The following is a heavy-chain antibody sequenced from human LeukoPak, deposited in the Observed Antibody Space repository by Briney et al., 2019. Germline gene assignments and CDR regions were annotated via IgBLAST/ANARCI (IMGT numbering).Heavy chain of an antibody. CDR1: GGPISSYY. D-gene: IGHD4-11*01. J-gene: IGHJ6*03. V-gene: IGHV4-59*01. CDR3: ATSFYSNYVSYYYYMDV. Sequence: SETLSLTCTVSGGPISSYYWSWIRQPPGKGLEWIGYIYYSGSTNYNPSLKSRVTISVDTSKNQFSLKLSSVTAADTAVYYCATSFYSNYVSYYYYMDVWGKGTTVTVSS. CDR2: IYYSGST.